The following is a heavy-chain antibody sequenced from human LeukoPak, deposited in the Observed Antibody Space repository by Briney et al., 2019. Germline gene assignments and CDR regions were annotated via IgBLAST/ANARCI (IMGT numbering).Heavy chain of an antibody. J-gene: IGHJ3*02. Sequence: AGGSLRLSCAASGFTFSSYAMHWVRQAPGKGLEWVAVISYDGSNKYYADSMKGRFTISRDNSKNTLYLQMNSLRAEDTAVYYCARDPGASGHDAFDIWGQGTMVTVSS. CDR1: GFTFSSYA. CDR3: ARDPGASGHDAFDI. D-gene: IGHD3-3*01. CDR2: ISYDGSNK. V-gene: IGHV3-30-3*01.